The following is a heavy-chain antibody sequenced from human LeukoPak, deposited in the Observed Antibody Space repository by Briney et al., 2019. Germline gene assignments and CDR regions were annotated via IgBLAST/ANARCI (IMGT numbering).Heavy chain of an antibody. CDR1: GFTFSSYA. CDR3: ARVGDSGGWYYFNY. V-gene: IGHV3-74*01. J-gene: IGHJ4*02. Sequence: PGGSLRLSCAASGFTFSSYAMSWIRQAPGKGLVGVSRINSDGSSTSYADSVKGRFTISRDNAKNTLYLQMNSLRAEDTAVYYCARVGDSGGWYYFNYWGQGTLVTVSS. D-gene: IGHD6-19*01. CDR2: INSDGSST.